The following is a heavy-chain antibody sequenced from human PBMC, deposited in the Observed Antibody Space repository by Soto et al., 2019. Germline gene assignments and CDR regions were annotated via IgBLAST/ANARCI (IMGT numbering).Heavy chain of an antibody. J-gene: IGHJ4*02. CDR1: GFTFSRYP. CDR2: ITYDGNNK. D-gene: IGHD1-26*01. V-gene: IGHV3-30-3*01. Sequence: QVQLVESGGGVVQPGRSLRLSCAASGFTFSRYPMYWVRQAPGKGLEWVAVITYDGNNKYYADSVKGRFTISRDNAKNTRSLQMNNLRPEDTAVYDCAKGVGSYYFDYWGQGTLVTVSS. CDR3: AKGVGSYYFDY.